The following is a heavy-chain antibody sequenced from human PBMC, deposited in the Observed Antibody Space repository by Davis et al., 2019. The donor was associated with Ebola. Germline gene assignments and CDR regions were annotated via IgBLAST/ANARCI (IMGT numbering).Heavy chain of an antibody. V-gene: IGHV4-39*01. Sequence: SETLSLTCTVSGGSISSSSYYWGWIRQPPGKGLEWIGNIYYSGSTYYNPSLKSRVTISVDTSKNQFSLKLSSVTAADTAVYYCARLQDYGDIDYWGQGTLVTVSS. CDR1: GGSISSSSYY. J-gene: IGHJ4*02. D-gene: IGHD4-17*01. CDR2: IYYSGST. CDR3: ARLQDYGDIDY.